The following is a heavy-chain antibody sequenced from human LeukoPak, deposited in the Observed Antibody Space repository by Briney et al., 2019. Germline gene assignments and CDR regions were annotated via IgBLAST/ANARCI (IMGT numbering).Heavy chain of an antibody. CDR3: ARNRQWLLADY. Sequence: GGSLRLSCAPSGFTFTIYWMSCVRRAPGKGLEWGANTKQDVTEKPYADSGKGRFTISKDNAQNSLYLQMNSLRAEDTAVYFCARNRQWLLADYWGQGTVVTVSS. CDR2: TKQDVTEK. D-gene: IGHD3-22*01. V-gene: IGHV3-7*04. CDR1: GFTFTIYW. J-gene: IGHJ4*02.